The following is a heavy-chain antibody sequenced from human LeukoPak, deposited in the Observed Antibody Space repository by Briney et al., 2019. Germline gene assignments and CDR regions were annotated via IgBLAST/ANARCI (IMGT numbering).Heavy chain of an antibody. V-gene: IGHV3-33*01. CDR2: MWYDGSYK. CDR3: ARDRPLTKFLWPVFNI. D-gene: IGHD3-10*01. J-gene: IGHJ3*02. CDR1: GFTFSAFG. Sequence: PGRSLRLSCAASGFTFSAFGMHWVRQAPGKGLEWVAIMWYDGSYKFYADSVKGRFTISRDNSKNTLYLQMDSLRAEDTAVYYCARDRPLTKFLWPVFNIWGKGNLVSVFS.